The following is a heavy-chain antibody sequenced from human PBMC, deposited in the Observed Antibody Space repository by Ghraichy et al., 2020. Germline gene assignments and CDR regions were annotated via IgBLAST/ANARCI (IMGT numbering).Heavy chain of an antibody. Sequence: LSLTCAASGFTFSSYSINWVRQAPGKGLEWVSYISSSSSTIYYAESVKGRFTISRDNAKNSLYLQMNSLRDEDTAVYYCARDRGGNYLSAYYFDYWGQGTLVTVSS. J-gene: IGHJ4*02. CDR3: ARDRGGNYLSAYYFDY. CDR2: ISSSSSTI. CDR1: GFTFSSYS. V-gene: IGHV3-48*02. D-gene: IGHD1-26*01.